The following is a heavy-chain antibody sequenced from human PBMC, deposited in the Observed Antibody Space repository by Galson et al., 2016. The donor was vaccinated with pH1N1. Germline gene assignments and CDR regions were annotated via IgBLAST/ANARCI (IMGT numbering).Heavy chain of an antibody. J-gene: IGHJ4*02. V-gene: IGHV3-53*05. D-gene: IGHD3-3*01. CDR2: VYSGGNT. Sequence: SLRLSCAASGFTVSSNYMSWVRQAPGKGLEWVSIVYSGGNTYYADSVKGRFTISRDNSNNTLYLQMNSLRAEDTAVYYCARVWSYDFWSGVGDFYFDYWGQGILSPSPQ. CDR3: ARVWSYDFWSGVGDFYFDY. CDR1: GFTVSSNY.